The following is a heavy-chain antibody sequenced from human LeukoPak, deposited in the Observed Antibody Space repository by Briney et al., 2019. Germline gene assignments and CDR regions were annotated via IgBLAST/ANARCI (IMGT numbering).Heavy chain of an antibody. CDR2: IYSGGST. CDR3: ARGHPNSYYYDSSGYYSPDDAFDI. CDR1: GFTVSSNY. Sequence: GGSLRLSCAASGFTVSSNYMSWVRQAPGKGLEWVSVIYSGGSTYYADSVKGRFTISRDNSKNTLYLQMNSLRAEDTAVYYCARGHPNSYYYDSSGYYSPDDAFDIWGQGTMVTVSS. J-gene: IGHJ3*02. D-gene: IGHD3-22*01. V-gene: IGHV3-53*05.